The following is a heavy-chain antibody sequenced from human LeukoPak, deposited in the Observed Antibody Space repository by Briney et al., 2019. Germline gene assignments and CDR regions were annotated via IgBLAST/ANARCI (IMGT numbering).Heavy chain of an antibody. J-gene: IGHJ4*02. D-gene: IGHD3-10*01. Sequence: PGGSLRLSCATSGFTFSSYWMSWVRQAPGKGLEWVANINQQGNEKYYVDSVKGRFTISRDNAKNSLYLQMNSLRAGDTAVYYCARDARPNYYTSGSGIWGQGTLVTVSS. CDR1: GFTFSSYW. CDR3: ARDARPNYYTSGSGI. CDR2: INQQGNEK. V-gene: IGHV3-7*01.